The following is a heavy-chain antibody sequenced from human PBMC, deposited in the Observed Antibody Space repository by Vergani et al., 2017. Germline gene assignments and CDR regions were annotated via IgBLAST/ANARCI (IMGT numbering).Heavy chain of an antibody. V-gene: IGHV4-61*02. J-gene: IGHJ6*03. D-gene: IGHD4-17*01. Sequence: QVQLQESGPGLVKPSQTLSLTCTVSGGSISSGSYYWSWIRQPAGKGLEWIGRIYTSGSTNYNPSLKSRVTMSVDTSKNQFSLKLSSVTAADTAVYYCARYGFYYYYYMDVWGKXP. CDR1: GGSISSGSYY. CDR3: ARYGFYYYYYMDV. CDR2: IYTSGST.